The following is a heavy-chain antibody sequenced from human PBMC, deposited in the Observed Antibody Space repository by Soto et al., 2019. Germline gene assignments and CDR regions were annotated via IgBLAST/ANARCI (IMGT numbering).Heavy chain of an antibody. Sequence: QVQLQQWGAGLLKPSEALSLTCAVYGGSFSAYSWSWIRQPPGKGLEWIGEINYSGSTNYNPSLESRVTISVDTSQNQFSLKLSSLTAADTAVYYCARGPYGSAPIDLWGRGTLVTVSS. CDR1: GGSFSAYS. V-gene: IGHV4-34*01. J-gene: IGHJ2*01. CDR3: ARGPYGSAPIDL. D-gene: IGHD3-10*01. CDR2: INYSGST.